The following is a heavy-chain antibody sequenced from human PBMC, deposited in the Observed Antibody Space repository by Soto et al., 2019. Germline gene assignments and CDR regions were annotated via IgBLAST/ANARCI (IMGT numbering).Heavy chain of an antibody. J-gene: IGHJ4*02. Sequence: GGSLRLSCAASGFTFSSYGMHWVRQAPGKGLEWVAVISYDGSNKYYADSVKGRFTISRDNSKNTLHLQMNRLRAEDTAVYYCAKGSHYDILTAYHAFDFWGQGTLVTVSS. D-gene: IGHD3-9*01. CDR3: AKGSHYDILTAYHAFDF. V-gene: IGHV3-30*18. CDR1: GFTFSSYG. CDR2: ISYDGSNK.